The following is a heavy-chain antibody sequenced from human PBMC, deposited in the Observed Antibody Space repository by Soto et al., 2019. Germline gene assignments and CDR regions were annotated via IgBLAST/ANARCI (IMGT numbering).Heavy chain of an antibody. CDR2: IIPILGIP. CDR3: ARGSGVYHRFVY. Sequence: QVQLVQSGAEVKKPGSSVKVSCKASGGTFSSYTITWVRQAPGQGLEWMGRIIPILGIPNYPQKFQARVTITADNSTGPACMELPSVSCAATDVSSGARGSGVYHRFVYWGQGTLVTVSS. CDR1: GGTFSSYT. J-gene: IGHJ4*02. V-gene: IGHV1-69*02. D-gene: IGHD4-17*01.